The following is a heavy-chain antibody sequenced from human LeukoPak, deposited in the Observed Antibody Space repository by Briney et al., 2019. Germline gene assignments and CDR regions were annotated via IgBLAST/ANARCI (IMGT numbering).Heavy chain of an antibody. D-gene: IGHD6-6*01. CDR2: INRSGST. CDR1: GESFSGYY. CDR3: ARSEYSSSSYAFDI. J-gene: IGHJ3*02. Sequence: PSETLSLTCAVYGESFSGYYWNWIRQPPGKGLEWIGEINRSGSTNYNPSLKSRVTISVDRSKSQFSLKLSSVTAADTAVYYCARSEYSSSSYAFDIWGQGTMVTVSS. V-gene: IGHV4-34*01.